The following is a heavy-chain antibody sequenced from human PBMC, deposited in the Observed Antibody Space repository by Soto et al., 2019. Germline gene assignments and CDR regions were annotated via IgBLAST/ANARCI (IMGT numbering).Heavy chain of an antibody. D-gene: IGHD2-8*01. Sequence: VASVKVSCKASGYTFTGYYMHWVRQAPGQGLEWMGWINPNSGGTNYAQKFQGRVTMTRDTSISTAYMELSRLRSDDTAVYYCARSPVCDKYDNYGMDVWGQGTT. CDR1: GYTFTGYY. CDR3: ARSPVCDKYDNYGMDV. J-gene: IGHJ6*02. V-gene: IGHV1-2*02. CDR2: INPNSGGT.